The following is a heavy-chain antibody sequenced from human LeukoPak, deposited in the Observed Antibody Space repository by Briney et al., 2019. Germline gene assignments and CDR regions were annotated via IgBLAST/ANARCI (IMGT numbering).Heavy chain of an antibody. CDR1: GGSFSGYY. CDR3: ARLRYSSGWYLDY. D-gene: IGHD6-19*01. Sequence: SETLSLTCAVYGGSFSGYYWSWIRQPPGKGLEWIGEINHSGSTNYNPSLKSRVTISVDRSKNQFSLKLSSVTAADTAVYYCARLRYSSGWYLDYWGQGTLVTVSS. V-gene: IGHV4-34*01. J-gene: IGHJ4*02. CDR2: INHSGST.